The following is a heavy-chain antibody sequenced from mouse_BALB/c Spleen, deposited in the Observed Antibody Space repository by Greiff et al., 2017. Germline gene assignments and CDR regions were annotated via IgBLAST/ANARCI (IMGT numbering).Heavy chain of an antibody. CDR3: ARAYYDYVDY. Sequence: EVKLMESGGGLVQPGGSRKLSCAASGFTFSSFGMHWVRQAPEKGLEWVAYISSGSSTIYYADTVKGRFTISRDNPKNTLFLQMTSLRSEDTAMYYCARAYYDYVDYWGQGTTLTVSS. J-gene: IGHJ2*01. CDR1: GFTFSSFG. V-gene: IGHV5-17*02. D-gene: IGHD2-4*01. CDR2: ISSGSSTI.